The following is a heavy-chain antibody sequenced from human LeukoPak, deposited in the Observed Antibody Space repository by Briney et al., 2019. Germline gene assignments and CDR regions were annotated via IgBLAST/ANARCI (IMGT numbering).Heavy chain of an antibody. J-gene: IGHJ4*02. CDR3: AKARGGTCRTYYCDF. Sequence: GGSLRLSCVASGFTFSNYSMNWVRQAPGKGLEWVSVSGSDGDTYYVDSVMGRFTNSRDNSKNTLYLQMNSLRAEDTAIYYCAKARGGTCRTYYCDFWDQGTRVNVSS. V-gene: IGHV3-23*01. D-gene: IGHD3-16*01. CDR2: SGSDGDT. CDR1: GFTFSNYS.